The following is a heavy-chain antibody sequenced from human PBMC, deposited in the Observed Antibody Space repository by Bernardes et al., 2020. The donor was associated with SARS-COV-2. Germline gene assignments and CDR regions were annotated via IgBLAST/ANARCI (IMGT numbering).Heavy chain of an antibody. V-gene: IGHV3-48*03. J-gene: IGHJ6*02. CDR1: GFTVSRYE. D-gene: IGHD6-13*01. CDR2: ISSSGSTI. CDR3: ASHFRAAAGYYYGMDG. Sequence: GGCLSHTSAASGFTVSRYEMNWVRPAPGKGLEWVSYISSSGSTIYYADSVKGRFTISRDNAKNSLYLQMNSLRAEDTAVYYCASHFRAAAGYYYGMDGWGQGTTVTVSS.